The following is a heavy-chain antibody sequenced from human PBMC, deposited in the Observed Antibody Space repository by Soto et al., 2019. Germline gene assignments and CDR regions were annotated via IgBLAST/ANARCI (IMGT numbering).Heavy chain of an antibody. V-gene: IGHV3-15*01. Sequence: GGSLKLSCAASGFTFSNAWMSWVRQAPGKGLEWVGRIKSKTDGGTTDYAAPVKGRFTISRDDSKNTLYLQMNSLKTEDTAVYYCTTDQVTGTDAFDIWGQGTMVTVSS. CDR1: GFTFSNAW. CDR3: TTDQVTGTDAFDI. CDR2: IKSKTDGGTT. J-gene: IGHJ3*02. D-gene: IGHD1-20*01.